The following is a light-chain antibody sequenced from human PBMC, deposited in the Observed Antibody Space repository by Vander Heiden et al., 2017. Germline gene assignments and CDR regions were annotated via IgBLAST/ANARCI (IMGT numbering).Light chain of an antibody. Sequence: VTISCTGSRSNIGAGYDVHWYQQLPGTAPKLLIYGNSNRPSGVPDRFSGSKSGTSASLAITGLQAEDEADYYCQSYDSSLSVVFGGGTKLTVL. J-gene: IGLJ2*01. CDR2: GNS. V-gene: IGLV1-40*01. CDR3: QSYDSSLSVV. CDR1: RSNIGAGYD.